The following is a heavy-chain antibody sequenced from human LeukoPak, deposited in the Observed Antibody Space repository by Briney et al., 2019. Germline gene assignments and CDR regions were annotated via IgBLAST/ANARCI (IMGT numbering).Heavy chain of an antibody. J-gene: IGHJ4*02. CDR3: ARPICGGDCYSLGIDY. Sequence: GESLKISCKGSGYSFTSYWIGWVRQMPGKGLEWMGIIYPGDSDTRYSPSFQGQVTISADKSISTAYLQWSSLKASDTAMYYCARPICGGDCYSLGIDYWGQGTLVTVSS. V-gene: IGHV5-51*01. CDR1: GYSFTSYW. CDR2: IYPGDSDT. D-gene: IGHD2-21*02.